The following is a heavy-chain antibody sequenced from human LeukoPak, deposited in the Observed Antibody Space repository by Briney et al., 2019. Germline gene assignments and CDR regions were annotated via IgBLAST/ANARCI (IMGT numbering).Heavy chain of an antibody. J-gene: IGHJ4*02. V-gene: IGHV3-23*01. CDR1: GFTFSSYA. D-gene: IGHD6-13*01. CDR3: ARGPYSSNWYVDY. Sequence: GGSLRLSCAASGFTFSSYAMSWVRQAPGKGLEWVSAISGSGASTYYADSVKGRFTISRDSAKNSLYLQMNSLRAEDTAVYYCARGPYSSNWYVDYWGQGTLVTVAS. CDR2: ISGSGAST.